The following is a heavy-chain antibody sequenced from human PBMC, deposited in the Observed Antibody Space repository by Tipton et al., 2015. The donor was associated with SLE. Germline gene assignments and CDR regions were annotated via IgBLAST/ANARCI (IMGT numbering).Heavy chain of an antibody. V-gene: IGHV4-31*03. J-gene: IGHJ4*02. Sequence: TLSLTCTVSGGSISSGGYYWSWIRQHPGKGLEWIGYIYYSGSTYYNPSLKSRVTISVDTSKNQFSLMLSSVTAADTAVYYCAREHSSGWYSDHCGQGTLVTVSS. CDR3: AREHSSGWYSDH. CDR1: GGSISSGGYY. CDR2: IYYSGST. D-gene: IGHD6-19*01.